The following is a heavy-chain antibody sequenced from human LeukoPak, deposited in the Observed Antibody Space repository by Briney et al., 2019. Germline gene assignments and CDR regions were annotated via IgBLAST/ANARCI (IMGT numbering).Heavy chain of an antibody. V-gene: IGHV3-23*01. CDR2: ISGSGGST. CDR1: GFTFNNYA. D-gene: IGHD3-22*01. CDR3: ARSWAYYGSPPSAFDI. Sequence: GGSLRLSCAASGFTFNNYAMNWVRQAPGKGLEWVSGISGSGGSTYYADSVKGRFTISRDNSKNTLYLQMNSLRAEDTAVYYCARSWAYYGSPPSAFDIWGQGTMVTVSS. J-gene: IGHJ3*02.